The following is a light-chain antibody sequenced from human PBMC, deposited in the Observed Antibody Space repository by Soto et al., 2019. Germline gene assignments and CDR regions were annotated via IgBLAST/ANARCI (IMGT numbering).Light chain of an antibody. J-gene: IGKJ4*01. Sequence: DIQMTQSPSTLSASVGDRVTITCRASQSISSWLAWYQQKPGTATQLLNYAASGLPSGVPSRFSGSGSGTDFPLTISSLQPEDFATYYCQQANSFPLTFGGGTKVDIK. CDR2: AAS. V-gene: IGKV1-12*01. CDR1: QSISSW. CDR3: QQANSFPLT.